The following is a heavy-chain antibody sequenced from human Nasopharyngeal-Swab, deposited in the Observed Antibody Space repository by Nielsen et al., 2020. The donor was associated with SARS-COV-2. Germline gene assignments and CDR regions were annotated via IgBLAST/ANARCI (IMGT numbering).Heavy chain of an antibody. D-gene: IGHD5-18*01. CDR3: ARWRNRRGYSDALGSYYGMDV. CDR1: GGSIRRYY. Sequence: ESLKISFPVSGGSIRRYYWSLIRQPPGKGLEWIGYIYYSGSTNYNPSLKSRVTISVDTSKNQFSLKLSSVTAADTAVYYCARWRNRRGYSDALGSYYGMDVWGQGTTVTVSS. CDR2: IYYSGST. V-gene: IGHV4-59*01. J-gene: IGHJ6*02.